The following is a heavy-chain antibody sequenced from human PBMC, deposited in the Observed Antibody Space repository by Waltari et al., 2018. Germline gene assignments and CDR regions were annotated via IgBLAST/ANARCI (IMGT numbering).Heavy chain of an antibody. D-gene: IGHD6-13*01. CDR3: ATYSSSCWFDP. CDR2: INHSGST. Sequence: QVQLQQWGAGLLKPSETLSLTCAVYGGSFSGYYWSWIRQPPGKGLEWIGEINHSGSTNYHPSLKSRVTISVDTSKNQFSLKLSSGTAADTAVYYCATYSSSCWFDPWGQGTLVTVSS. V-gene: IGHV4-34*01. J-gene: IGHJ5*02. CDR1: GGSFSGYY.